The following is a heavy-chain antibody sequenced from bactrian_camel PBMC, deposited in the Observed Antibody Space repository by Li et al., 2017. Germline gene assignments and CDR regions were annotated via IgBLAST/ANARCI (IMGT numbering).Heavy chain of an antibody. V-gene: IGHV3S6*01. Sequence: QVQLVESGGGLVQPGESLRLSCVASGITFSRHDMSWVRQAPGKEVEWVAGITSLPSLFRAASYADSVKGRFTVSRDNSANTLSLRIHSLAVEDTAVYYCVAGLTWDLLWGQGTQVTVS. CDR2: ITSLPSLFRAA. CDR1: GITFSRHD. CDR3: VAGLTWDLL. D-gene: IGHD1*01. J-gene: IGHJ4*01.